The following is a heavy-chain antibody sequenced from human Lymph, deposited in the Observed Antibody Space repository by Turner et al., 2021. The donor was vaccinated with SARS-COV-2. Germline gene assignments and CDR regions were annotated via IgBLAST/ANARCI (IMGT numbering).Heavy chain of an antibody. CDR2: ITCTSSYI. Sequence: EVQLVESGGGLVKPGGSLRLSCAASGFTFSSYSMNWVRQAPGKGLEWVSSITCTSSYIYYADSVKGRFTISRDNAKNSLYVQMNSLRAEDTAVYYCARGPPDFPYYFDYWGQGTLVTVSS. V-gene: IGHV3-21*01. CDR3: ARGPPDFPYYFDY. CDR1: GFTFSSYS. D-gene: IGHD2-21*02. J-gene: IGHJ4*02.